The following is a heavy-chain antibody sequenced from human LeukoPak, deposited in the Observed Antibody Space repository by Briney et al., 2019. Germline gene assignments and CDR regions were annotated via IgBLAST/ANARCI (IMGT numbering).Heavy chain of an antibody. V-gene: IGHV1-18*01. D-gene: IGHD2-8*01. CDR3: ASLRYCTNGVCSPAYYFDY. J-gene: IGHJ4*02. CDR1: GYTFTSYG. Sequence: ASVKVSCKASGYTFTSYGISWVRQAPGQGLEWMGWISAYNGNTNYAQKLQGRVTMTTDTSTSTAYMELSSLRSEDTAVYYCASLRYCTNGVCSPAYYFDYWGQGTLVTVSS. CDR2: ISAYNGNT.